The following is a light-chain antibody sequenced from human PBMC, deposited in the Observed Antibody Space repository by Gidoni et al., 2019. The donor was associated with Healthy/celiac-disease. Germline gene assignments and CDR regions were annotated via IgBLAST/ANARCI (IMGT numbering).Light chain of an antibody. CDR2: GAS. V-gene: IGKV3-11*01. CDR1: QSVSSY. Sequence: EIVLSQYPATRSSSPGDSATLSCRTSQSVSSYLAWYQQKPGQAPRLLIYGASIRATGSPARVSGSGSGTDFTLTISSLEPEDFAVYYCQQRSNWPYTFGQGTKVEIK. J-gene: IGKJ2*01. CDR3: QQRSNWPYT.